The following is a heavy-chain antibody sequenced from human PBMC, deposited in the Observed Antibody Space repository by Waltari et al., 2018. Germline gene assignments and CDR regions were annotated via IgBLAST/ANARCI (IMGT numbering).Heavy chain of an antibody. CDR1: GDSMRSGDW. D-gene: IGHD2-15*01. CDR3: ARDRGRGIYLDS. J-gene: IGHJ4*02. CDR2: IQRSGRT. Sequence: QMQLQESGPGLVKPSGTLSVTSTISGDSMRSGDWWSWVRQSPEKGLEWKGKIQRSGRTHYNPSFESRVSISIDTSNNQFSLKVSSTTAADTAVYYCARDRGRGIYLDSWGRGTLVTVSA. V-gene: IGHV4-4*02.